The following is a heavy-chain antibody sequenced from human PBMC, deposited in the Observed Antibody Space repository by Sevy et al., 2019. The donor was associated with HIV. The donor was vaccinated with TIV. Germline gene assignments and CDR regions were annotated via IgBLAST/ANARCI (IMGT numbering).Heavy chain of an antibody. CDR2: ISSSSSYI. J-gene: IGHJ6*02. D-gene: IGHD3-22*01. CDR1: GFTFSSYS. Sequence: GGSLRLSCAASGFTFSSYSMNWVRQAPGKGLEWVSSISSSSSYIYYADSVKGRFTISRDNAKNSLYLQMNSLRAEDTAVYYCAKLKVHYYDNTRMDVWGQGTTVTVSS. V-gene: IGHV3-21*01. CDR3: AKLKVHYYDNTRMDV.